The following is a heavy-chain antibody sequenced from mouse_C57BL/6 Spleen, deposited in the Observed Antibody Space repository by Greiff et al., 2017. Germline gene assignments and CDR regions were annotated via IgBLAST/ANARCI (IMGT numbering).Heavy chain of an antibody. CDR2: IRSKSSNYAT. V-gene: IGHV10-3*01. D-gene: IGHD4-1*01. Sequence: EVQVVESGGGLVQPKGSLKLSCAASGFTFNTYAMHWVRQAPGKGLEWVARIRSKSSNYATYYADSVKDRFTISRDDSQSMLYLQMNNLKPEDTAMYDCVRAGNWDYAMDYWGQGASVTVS. CDR1: GFTFNTYA. CDR3: VRAGNWDYAMDY. J-gene: IGHJ4*01.